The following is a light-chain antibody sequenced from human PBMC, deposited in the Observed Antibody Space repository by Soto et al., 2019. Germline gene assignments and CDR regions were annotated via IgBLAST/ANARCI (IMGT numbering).Light chain of an antibody. Sequence: DIQLTQSPSFLSASEGDSVTITCRASQDSHGFLAWYQHKPGKATRLRIDCASTFQSGVPPRFSGRRSGTEFTLTIHSLQPEDIASYYCQKFNNYPLTFGPGTKVDIK. CDR1: QDSHGF. V-gene: IGKV1-9*01. CDR2: CAS. J-gene: IGKJ3*01. CDR3: QKFNNYPLT.